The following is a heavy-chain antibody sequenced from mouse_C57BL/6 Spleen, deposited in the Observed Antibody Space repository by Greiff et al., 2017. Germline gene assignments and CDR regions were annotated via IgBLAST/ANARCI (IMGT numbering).Heavy chain of an antibody. CDR2: IHPNSGST. D-gene: IGHD2-2*01. J-gene: IGHJ4*01. V-gene: IGHV1-64*01. Sequence: QVQLQQPGAELVKPGASVKLSCKASGYTFTSYWMHWVKQRPGQGLEWIGMIHPNSGSTNYNEKFKSKATLTVDKSSSTAYMQLSSLTSEDSAVYYCAREGYGYAMDYWGQGTSVTVSS. CDR3: AREGYGYAMDY. CDR1: GYTFTSYW.